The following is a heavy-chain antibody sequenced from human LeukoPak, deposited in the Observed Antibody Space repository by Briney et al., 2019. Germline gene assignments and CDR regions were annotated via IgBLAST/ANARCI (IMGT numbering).Heavy chain of an antibody. J-gene: IGHJ5*02. V-gene: IGHV4-59*01. CDR1: GGSIKSYY. Sequence: SETLSLTCTVSGGSIKSYYWNWIRQPPGKGLEWIGYVFDSGSANYNPPLKSRVSISVDASKKQFSLKLTTMTAADTAVYFCARGVAAGVFDPWGQGTLVTVSS. D-gene: IGHD6-13*01. CDR2: VFDSGSA. CDR3: ARGVAAGVFDP.